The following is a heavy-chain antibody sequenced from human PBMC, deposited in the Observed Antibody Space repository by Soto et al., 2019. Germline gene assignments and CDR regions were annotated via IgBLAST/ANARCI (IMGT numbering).Heavy chain of an antibody. CDR3: ARVREPLTGGPWFDP. V-gene: IGHV4-34*01. J-gene: IGHJ5*02. D-gene: IGHD1-26*01. Sequence: PSETLSLTCAVYGGSFSGYHWSWIRQPPVKGLEWIGEINHSGSTNYNPSLKSRVTISVDTSKNQFSLKLSSVTAADTAVYYCARVREPLTGGPWFDPWGQGTLVTVSS. CDR1: GGSFSGYH. CDR2: INHSGST.